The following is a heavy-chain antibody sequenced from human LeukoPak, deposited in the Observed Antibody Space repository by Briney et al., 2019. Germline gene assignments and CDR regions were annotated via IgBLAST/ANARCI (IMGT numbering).Heavy chain of an antibody. CDR1: GCSISSGGYS. D-gene: IGHD3-10*01. CDR2: IYHSGTT. CDR3: ATSSGGSGTYFDY. J-gene: IGHJ4*02. Sequence: PSETLSLTCTVSGCSISSGGYSWTWIRRPPGKGLEGIGYIYHSGTTYYNPSLKSRVTISLDRSKNQFSLSLNSVTAADTAVYYCATSSGGSGTYFDYWGQGTLVTVSS. V-gene: IGHV4-30-2*01.